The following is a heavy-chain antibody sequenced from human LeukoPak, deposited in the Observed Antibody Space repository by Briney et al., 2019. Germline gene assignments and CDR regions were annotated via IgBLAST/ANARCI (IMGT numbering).Heavy chain of an antibody. J-gene: IGHJ4*02. Sequence: ASVKVSCKASGGTFSSYATSWVRQAPGQGLEWMGIINPSGGSTSYAQKFQGRVTMTRDTSTSTVYMELSSLRSKDTAVYYCARGLGYGSGNGAWDYWGQGTLVTVSS. D-gene: IGHD3-10*01. CDR1: GGTFSSYA. CDR3: ARGLGYGSGNGAWDY. V-gene: IGHV1-46*01. CDR2: INPSGGST.